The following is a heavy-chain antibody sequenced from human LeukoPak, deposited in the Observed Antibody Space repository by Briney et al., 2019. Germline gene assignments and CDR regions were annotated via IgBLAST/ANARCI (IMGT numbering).Heavy chain of an antibody. V-gene: IGHV4-4*07. J-gene: IGHJ5*02. CDR3: ARDRYYYDSSGYYNWFDP. Sequence: PSETLSLTCTISGGSISSYYWSWIRQPAGKGLEWIWRLYTSGSTNYNPSLKSRVTMSVDTSKNQFSLKLSSVTAADTAVYYCARDRYYYDSSGYYNWFDPWGQGTLVTVSS. D-gene: IGHD3-22*01. CDR1: GGSISSYY. CDR2: LYTSGST.